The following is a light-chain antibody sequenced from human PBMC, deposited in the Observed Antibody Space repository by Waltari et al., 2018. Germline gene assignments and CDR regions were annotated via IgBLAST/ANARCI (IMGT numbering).Light chain of an antibody. J-gene: IGLJ2*01. V-gene: IGLV1-51*02. CDR2: ENN. Sequence: QSVLTQPPSVSAAPGQKVTISCSGSSSNIGTDYVSWYQHLPGTAPKLFIYENNKRPSGIPDRFSGSKSGTSATLGITGLQTGDEADYYCGTWDTSLSALIFGGGTKLTVL. CDR1: SSNIGTDY. CDR3: GTWDTSLSALI.